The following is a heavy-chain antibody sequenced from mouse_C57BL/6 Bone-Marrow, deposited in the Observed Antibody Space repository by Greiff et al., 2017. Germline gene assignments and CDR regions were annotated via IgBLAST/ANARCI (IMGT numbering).Heavy chain of an antibody. CDR2: ILPGSGST. D-gene: IGHD1-1*01. V-gene: IGHV1-9*01. Sequence: QVQLQQSGAELMKPGASVKLSCKATGYTFTGYWIEWVKQRPGHGLEWIGEILPGSGSTNYNEKFKGKATFTADTSSNTAYMQLSSLTTEDSGIYYCARPSYYYGSLYWYFDVWGTGTTGTVSS. CDR1: GYTFTGYW. CDR3: ARPSYYYGSLYWYFDV. J-gene: IGHJ1*03.